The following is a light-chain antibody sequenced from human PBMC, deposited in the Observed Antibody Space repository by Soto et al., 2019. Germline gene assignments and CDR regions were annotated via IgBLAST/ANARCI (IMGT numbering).Light chain of an antibody. CDR2: AAS. J-gene: IGKJ5*01. CDR1: QGISSN. CDR3: QHYNSYPIT. V-gene: IGKV1-9*01. Sequence: DIQLTQSPSFLSASVGDRVTITCRASQGISSNLAWYQQKPGKAPKRLIYAASSLQSGVPSRFSGGRSGTEFTLTISSLQPEDFATYYCQHYNSYPITFGQGTRLEIK.